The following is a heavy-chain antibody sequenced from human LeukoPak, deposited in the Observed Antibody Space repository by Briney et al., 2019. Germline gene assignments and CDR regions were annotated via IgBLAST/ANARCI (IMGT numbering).Heavy chain of an antibody. Sequence: ASETLSLTCAVYGGSFSGYYWSWIRQPPGKGLEWIGEINHSGSTNYNPSLKSRVTISVDTSKNQFSLKLSSVTAADTAVYYCARGVVRTYYYGSGSYYKDWGQGTLVTVPS. V-gene: IGHV4-34*01. CDR3: ARGVVRTYYYGSGSYYKD. CDR1: GGSFSGYY. D-gene: IGHD3-10*01. J-gene: IGHJ4*02. CDR2: INHSGST.